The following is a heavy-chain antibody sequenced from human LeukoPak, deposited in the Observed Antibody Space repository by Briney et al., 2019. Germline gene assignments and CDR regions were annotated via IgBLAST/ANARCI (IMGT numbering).Heavy chain of an antibody. CDR3: AKGRLDSLTNWYYDNYLDP. CDR1: GFTVSSNY. V-gene: IGHV3-53*01. J-gene: IGHJ5*02. Sequence: GGSLRLSCAASGFTVSSNYMSWVRQAPGKGLEWVSVIYSGGSTYYADSVKGRFTISRDNSKNTLYLQMHSLRGDDTAVYYCAKGRLDSLTNWYYDNYLDPWGQGTLVTVSS. CDR2: IYSGGST. D-gene: IGHD1-7*01.